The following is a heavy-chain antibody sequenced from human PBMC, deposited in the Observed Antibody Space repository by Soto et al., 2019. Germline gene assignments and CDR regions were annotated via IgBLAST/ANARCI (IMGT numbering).Heavy chain of an antibody. CDR2: INDDGIST. Sequence: GGSLSLSCEASGFTFSGYGMHWVRQAPGKGPEWVSRINDDGISTNYADSVKGRFTISRDNAKNTLYLQMNALRVEDTAVYYCTRGPRSTSTGTGAFWGQGTLVTVSS. CDR3: TRGPRSTSTGTGAF. D-gene: IGHD1-1*01. CDR1: GFTFSGYG. J-gene: IGHJ4*02. V-gene: IGHV3-74*01.